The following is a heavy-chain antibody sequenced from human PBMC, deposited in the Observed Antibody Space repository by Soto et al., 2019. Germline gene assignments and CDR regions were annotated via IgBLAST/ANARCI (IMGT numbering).Heavy chain of an antibody. J-gene: IGHJ5*02. CDR3: ARDLGDSGRNNWFDP. CDR2: ISAYNGNT. CDR1: GYTFTSYG. Sequence: ASVKVSCKASGYTFTSYGISWVRQAPGQGLEWMGWISAYNGNTNYAQKLQGRVTMTTDTSTSTAYMELRSLRSDDTAVYYCARDLGDSGRNNWFDPWGQGTLVTVSS. V-gene: IGHV1-18*01. D-gene: IGHD1-26*01.